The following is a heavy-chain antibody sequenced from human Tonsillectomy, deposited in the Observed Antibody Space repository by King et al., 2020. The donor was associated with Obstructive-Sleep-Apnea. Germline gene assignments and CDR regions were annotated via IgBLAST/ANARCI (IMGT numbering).Heavy chain of an antibody. J-gene: IGHJ3*02. Sequence: VQLQESGPGLVKPSETLSLTCTVSGGSISSYYWSWIRQPPGKGLEWIGYIYYSGSTNCNPSLRSRVTISVDTSKNQFSLKLSSVTAADTAVYYCARRDWPYDAFDIWGQGTMVTVSS. V-gene: IGHV4-59*01. CDR1: GGSISSYY. D-gene: IGHD3-9*01. CDR3: ARRDWPYDAFDI. CDR2: IYYSGST.